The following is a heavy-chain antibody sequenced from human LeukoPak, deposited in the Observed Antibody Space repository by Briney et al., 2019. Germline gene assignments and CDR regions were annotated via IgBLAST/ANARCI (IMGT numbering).Heavy chain of an antibody. Sequence: ASVKVSCKASGYTFTSYGISWVRQAPGQGLEWMGWISADNGNTNYAQKLQGRVTMTTDTSTSTGYMELRSLRSDDTAVYYCARVDRFGESTHYFDDWGQGTLVTVSS. CDR3: ARVDRFGESTHYFDD. V-gene: IGHV1-18*01. CDR1: GYTFTSYG. CDR2: ISADNGNT. D-gene: IGHD3-10*01. J-gene: IGHJ4*02.